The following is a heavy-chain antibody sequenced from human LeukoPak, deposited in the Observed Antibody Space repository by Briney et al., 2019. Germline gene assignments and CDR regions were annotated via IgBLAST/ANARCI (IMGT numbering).Heavy chain of an antibody. D-gene: IGHD6-19*01. CDR2: INTNTGNP. Sequence: ASVKVSCKASGYTFTSYDINWVRQATGQGLEWMGWINTNTGNPTYAQGFTGRFVFSLDTSVSTAYLQISSLKAEDTAVYYCARDPGRSSGWYNYYYYYMDVWGKGTTVTVSS. CDR3: ARDPGRSSGWYNYYYYYMDV. J-gene: IGHJ6*03. V-gene: IGHV7-4-1*02. CDR1: GYTFTSYD.